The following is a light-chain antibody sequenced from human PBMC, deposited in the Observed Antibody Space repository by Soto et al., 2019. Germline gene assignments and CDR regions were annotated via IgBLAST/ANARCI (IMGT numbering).Light chain of an antibody. CDR1: QSINTY. CDR2: AAS. J-gene: IGKJ2*01. Sequence: DIQMTQSPSSQSASAGDRVSITCRASQSINTYLNWYQQKPGKAPKLLIYAASSLQSGVPSRFSGSGSGTDFTLTISNLQREDSATYYCQQRYSTPSFGQGTKLEIK. CDR3: QQRYSTPS. V-gene: IGKV1-39*01.